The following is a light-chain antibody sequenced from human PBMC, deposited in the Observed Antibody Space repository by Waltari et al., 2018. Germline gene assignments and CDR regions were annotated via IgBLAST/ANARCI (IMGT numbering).Light chain of an antibody. CDR2: DVS. V-gene: IGLV2-14*04. CDR3: SSDTSSSTWV. Sequence: WYQLHPGKPPQLIIYDVSERSSVFSNLFSGSKAGNTASLTISGLQAEDEADYYCSSDTSSSTWVFGGGTKLTVL. J-gene: IGLJ3*02.